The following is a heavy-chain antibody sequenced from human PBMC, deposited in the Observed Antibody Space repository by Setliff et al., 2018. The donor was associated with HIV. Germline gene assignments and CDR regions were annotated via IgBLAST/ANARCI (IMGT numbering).Heavy chain of an antibody. D-gene: IGHD6-19*01. V-gene: IGHV3-21*01. J-gene: IGHJ4*02. CDR1: GFSFRTYN. Sequence: PGGSLRLSCAASGFSFRTYNMNWVRQAPGKGLEWVSSISSDGRYIYYADSVKGRFTISRDDAKSSLYLQMNSLRAEDTAVYFCAKDRDTTGWYVTTQFDYWGQGTLVTVSS. CDR3: AKDRDTTGWYVTTQFDY. CDR2: ISSDGRYI.